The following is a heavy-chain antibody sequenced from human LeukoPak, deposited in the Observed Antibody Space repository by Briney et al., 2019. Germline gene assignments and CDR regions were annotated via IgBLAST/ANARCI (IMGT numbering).Heavy chain of an antibody. J-gene: IGHJ3*02. V-gene: IGHV1-69*04. Sequence: GASVKVSCKASGGTFSSYAISWVRQAPGQGLEWMGRIIPILGIANYAQKFQGRVTITADKSTSTAYMELSSLRSEDTAVYYCARGYGGNRAFDIWGQGTMVTVPS. CDR1: GGTFSSYA. CDR2: IIPILGIA. D-gene: IGHD4-23*01. CDR3: ARGYGGNRAFDI.